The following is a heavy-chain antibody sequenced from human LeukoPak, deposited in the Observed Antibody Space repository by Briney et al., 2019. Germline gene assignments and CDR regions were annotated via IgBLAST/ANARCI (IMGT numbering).Heavy chain of an antibody. D-gene: IGHD6-6*01. CDR1: GYTFTDYY. CDR2: INPNSGGT. Sequence: GASVKVSCKASGYTFTDYYMHWVRQAPGQGLEWMGWINPNSGGTHYAQNFQGRVTMTRDTSISTAYMELSRLRSDDTAVYYCARDRASSSRDPDYWGQGTLVTVSS. CDR3: ARDRASSSRDPDY. V-gene: IGHV1-2*02. J-gene: IGHJ4*02.